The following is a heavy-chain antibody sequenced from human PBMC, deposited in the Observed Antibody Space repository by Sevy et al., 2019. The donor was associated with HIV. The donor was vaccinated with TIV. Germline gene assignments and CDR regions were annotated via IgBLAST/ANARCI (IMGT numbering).Heavy chain of an antibody. V-gene: IGHV5-51*01. CDR3: ARGFSYGHFDY. D-gene: IGHD5-18*01. Sequence: GESLKISCKGSGYRFSTYWIAWVRQMPGKGLEWMGIIYPGDPDPRYSPSFEGQVTISVDKSISTAFLQWTSLKASDTAIYYCARGFSYGHFDYWGQGTLVTVSS. CDR2: IYPGDPDP. CDR1: GYRFSTYW. J-gene: IGHJ4*02.